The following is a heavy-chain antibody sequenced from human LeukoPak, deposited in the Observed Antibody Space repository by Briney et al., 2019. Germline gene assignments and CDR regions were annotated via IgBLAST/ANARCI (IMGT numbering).Heavy chain of an antibody. Sequence: PGGSLRLSCAASGFTFSSYGRHWVRQAPCKGLEWVTFIRCDGSNKYYAEYVKGRFTISRDNSKNTLYLQMNSLRAEDTAVYYCAKDQSYGGNSGVGYWGQGTLVPVSS. D-gene: IGHD4-23*01. CDR1: GFTFSSYG. J-gene: IGHJ4*02. CDR2: IRCDGSNK. V-gene: IGHV3-30*02. CDR3: AKDQSYGGNSGVGY.